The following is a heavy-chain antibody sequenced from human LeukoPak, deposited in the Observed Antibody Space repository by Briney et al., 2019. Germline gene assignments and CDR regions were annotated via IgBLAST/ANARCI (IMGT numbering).Heavy chain of an antibody. CDR3: VRDLRGYSHGYGDY. J-gene: IGHJ4*02. CDR2: ISAHNGNT. V-gene: IGHV1-18*01. CDR1: GYTFINYG. Sequence: ASVKVSCKASGYTFINYGISWVRQGPGQGLEWMGWISAHNGNTNYAQKLQGRVTMTTDTSTSTAYMELRSLRSDDTAVYYCVRDLRGYSHGYGDYWGQGTLVTVSS. D-gene: IGHD5-18*01.